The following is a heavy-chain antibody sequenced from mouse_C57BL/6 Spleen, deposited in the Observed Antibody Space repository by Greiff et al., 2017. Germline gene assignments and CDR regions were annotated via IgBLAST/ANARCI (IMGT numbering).Heavy chain of an antibody. Sequence: VQLQQSGAELVRPGASVKLSCTASGFNIKDAYMHWVKQRPEQGLEWIGWIDPENGDTEYASKFQGKATITADTSSTTAYLQLSSLTSEDTAVYYCTTRGSLLRGNFDYWGQGTTLTVSS. CDR2: IDPENGDT. V-gene: IGHV14-4*01. D-gene: IGHD2-10*01. J-gene: IGHJ2*01. CDR3: TTRGSLLRGNFDY. CDR1: GFNIKDAY.